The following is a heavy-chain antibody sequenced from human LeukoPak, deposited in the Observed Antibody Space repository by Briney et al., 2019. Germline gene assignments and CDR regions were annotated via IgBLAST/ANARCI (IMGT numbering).Heavy chain of an antibody. CDR2: IIPILGIA. CDR3: ARDGPHIAAAVTFDY. J-gene: IGHJ4*02. D-gene: IGHD6-13*01. Sequence: SVKVSCKASGGTFSSYAISWVRQAPGQGLEWMGRIIPILGIANYAQKFQGRVTITADKSTSTAYMELSSLRSEDTAVYYCARDGPHIAAAVTFDYWGQGTLVTVSS. V-gene: IGHV1-69*04. CDR1: GGTFSSYA.